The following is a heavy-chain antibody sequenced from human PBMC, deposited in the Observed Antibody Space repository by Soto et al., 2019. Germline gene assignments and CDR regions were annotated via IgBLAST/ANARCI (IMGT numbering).Heavy chain of an antibody. CDR2: IYYSGST. D-gene: IGHD3-10*01. J-gene: IGHJ4*02. CDR3: ARGNYGSRSPYADY. Sequence: QVQLQESGPGLVKPSETLSLTCTVSAGSISSYYWSWIRQPPGKGLEWIGYIYYSGSTNYNPSLKSRVTISVDTSKNQFSLMLSSVTAADTAVYYCARGNYGSRSPYADYWGQGTLVTVSS. V-gene: IGHV4-59*08. CDR1: AGSISSYY.